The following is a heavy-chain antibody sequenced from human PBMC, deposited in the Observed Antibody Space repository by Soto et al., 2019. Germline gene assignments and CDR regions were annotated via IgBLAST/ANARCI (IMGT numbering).Heavy chain of an antibody. CDR1: GYTFTSYD. D-gene: IGHD3-16*02. CDR2: VNPHSGNT. V-gene: IGHV1-8*01. CDR3: AADNMITFGGVIVQHAFDI. J-gene: IGHJ3*02. Sequence: ASVKVSCTASGYTFTSYDINWVRQATGQGFEWMGWVNPHSGNTGYAQKFQERVTITRDMSTSTAYMELSSLRSEDTAVYYCAADNMITFGGVIVQHAFDIWGQGTMVTVSS.